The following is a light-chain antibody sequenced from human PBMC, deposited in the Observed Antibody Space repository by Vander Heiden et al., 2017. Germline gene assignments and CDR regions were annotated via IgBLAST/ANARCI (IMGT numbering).Light chain of an antibody. J-gene: IGKJ2*01. Sequence: DIPFTHPPSFLSASVGERVTITCRASQGISSYLAWYQQKPGKAPKLLIYAASTLQSGVPSRFSGSGSGTEFTLTISSLQPEDFATYYCQQLNSYPPYTFGQGTKLEIK. CDR2: AAS. CDR3: QQLNSYPPYT. V-gene: IGKV1-9*01. CDR1: QGISSY.